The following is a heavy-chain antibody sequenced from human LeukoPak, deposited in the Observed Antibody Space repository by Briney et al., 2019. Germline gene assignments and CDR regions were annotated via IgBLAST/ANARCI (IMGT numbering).Heavy chain of an antibody. J-gene: IGHJ4*02. V-gene: IGHV4-39*01. CDR3: ARHTAGYFDY. D-gene: IGHD3-10*01. CDR2: IYYSGST. CDR1: GGSISSSSYY. Sequence: SETLSLTCTVSGGSISSSSYYWGWIRPPPGKGLEWIGSIYYSGSTHYNPSLKSRVTISVDTSKSQFSLKLSSVTAADSAVYYCARHTAGYFDYWGQGTLVTVSS.